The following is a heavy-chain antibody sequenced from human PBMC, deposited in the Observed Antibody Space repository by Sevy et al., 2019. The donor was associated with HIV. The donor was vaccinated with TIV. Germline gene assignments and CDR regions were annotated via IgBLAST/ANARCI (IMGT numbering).Heavy chain of an antibody. D-gene: IGHD3-3*01. CDR1: GFTFSSYA. J-gene: IGHJ6*02. CDR3: ARSYDFWSGYYTDYYYGMDV. Sequence: GGSLRLSCAASGFTFSSYAMHWVRQAPGKGPEWVAVISYDGSNKYYADSVKGRFTISRDNSKNTLYLQMNSLRAEDTAVYYCARSYDFWSGYYTDYYYGMDVWGQGTTVTVSS. CDR2: ISYDGSNK. V-gene: IGHV3-30-3*01.